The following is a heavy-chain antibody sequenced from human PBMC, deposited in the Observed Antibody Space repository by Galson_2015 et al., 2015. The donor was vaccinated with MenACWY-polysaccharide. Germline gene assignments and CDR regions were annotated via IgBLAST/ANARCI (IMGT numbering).Heavy chain of an antibody. D-gene: IGHD6-19*01. V-gene: IGHV3-7*01. CDR2: IKQDGSEK. Sequence: SLRLSCAASGFTFSSYAMSWVRQAPGKGLEWVANIKQDGSEKYYVDSVKGRFTISRDNAKNSLYLQMNSLRAEDTAVYYCARVPPWWLVYDYWGQGTLVTVSS. CDR1: GFTFSSYA. CDR3: ARVPPWWLVYDY. J-gene: IGHJ4*02.